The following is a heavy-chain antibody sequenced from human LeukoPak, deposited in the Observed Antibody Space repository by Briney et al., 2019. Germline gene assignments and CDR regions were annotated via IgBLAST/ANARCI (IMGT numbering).Heavy chain of an antibody. D-gene: IGHD1-26*01. CDR3: ARVASGTYYFYWYMDV. V-gene: IGHV4-59*01. CDR2: IDYRGST. CDR1: TDSITSYY. J-gene: IGHJ6*03. Sequence: SETLSLTCTVSTDSITSYYWSWIRQPPGKGLEWIGYIDYRGSTSYNPSLKSRVTISLDTSKNQFSLKLSSVIAADTAVYYCARVASGTYYFYWYMDVWGKGTTVTVSS.